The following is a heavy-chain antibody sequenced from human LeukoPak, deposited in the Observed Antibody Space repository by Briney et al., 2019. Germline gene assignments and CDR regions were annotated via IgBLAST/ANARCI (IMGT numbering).Heavy chain of an antibody. CDR3: ARERGRGRDSPWFDY. CDR2: IYSDGST. D-gene: IGHD1-26*01. V-gene: IGHV3-53*01. CDR1: GFIVSGDF. J-gene: IGHJ4*02. Sequence: GGSLRLSCAASGFIVSGDFMSWVRQAPGKGLEWVSVIYSDGSTYYADSVKGRFTISRDNTKNTLDLQMTGLRAEDTAVYYCARERGRGRDSPWFDYWGQGTLVTVSS.